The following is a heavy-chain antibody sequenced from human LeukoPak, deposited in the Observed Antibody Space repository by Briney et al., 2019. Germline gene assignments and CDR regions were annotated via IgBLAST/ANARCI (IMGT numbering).Heavy chain of an antibody. CDR1: GFNFKLSA. V-gene: IGHV3-23*01. D-gene: IGHD1-26*01. Sequence: PGGSRKLSCAASGFNFKLSAMTWVRQAPGKGLEWVSAIGGTGDATYYADSVKGRFVISRDNSRNTLYLQMDSLRVEDTATYYCARDRGPFLGIDNNWFDPRGQGTLVVVSS. J-gene: IGHJ5*02. CDR2: IGGTGDAT. CDR3: ARDRGPFLGIDNNWFDP.